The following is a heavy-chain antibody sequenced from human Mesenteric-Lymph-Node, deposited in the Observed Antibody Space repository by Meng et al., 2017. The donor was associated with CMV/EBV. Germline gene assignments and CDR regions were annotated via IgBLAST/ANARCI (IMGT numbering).Heavy chain of an antibody. CDR3: ARVRTGYYFDY. V-gene: IGHV3-30*03. J-gene: IGHJ4*02. D-gene: IGHD1-14*01. CDR1: GVPFSSYR. CDR2: ISYDGSNK. Sequence: SCTGSGVPFSSYRMNWVRQAPGKGLEWVAVISYDGSNKDYADSVKGRFTISRDNSKNTLYLQMNSLRAEDTAVYYCARVRTGYYFDYWGQGTLVTVSS.